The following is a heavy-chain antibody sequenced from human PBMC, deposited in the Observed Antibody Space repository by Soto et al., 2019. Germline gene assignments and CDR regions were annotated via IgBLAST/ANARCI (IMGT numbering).Heavy chain of an antibody. CDR3: ARSQGSSTSLEIYYYYYYGMDV. CDR2: IIPISGTA. V-gene: IGHV1-69*01. J-gene: IGHJ6*02. D-gene: IGHD2-2*01. CDR1: GXTFSSYA. Sequence: QVQLVQSGAEXKXPXSXXXXXXXXSGXTFSSYAISWVRQAPGQGLEWMGGIIPISGTANYAQKFQGRVTITADESTSTAYMELSSLRSEDTAVYYCARSQGSSTSLEIYYYYYYGMDVWGQGTTVTVSS.